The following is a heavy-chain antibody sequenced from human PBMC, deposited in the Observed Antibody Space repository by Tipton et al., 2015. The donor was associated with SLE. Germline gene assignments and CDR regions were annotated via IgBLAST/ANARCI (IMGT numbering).Heavy chain of an antibody. D-gene: IGHD4-17*01. Sequence: TLSLTCTATGDSVTSSGYYWSWIRQHPGKGLEWIGFISYDGRTKYNPSLKSRVTISLDKSRNQFSLKLNSVTAADTAVYYCAKDYNYDYPDYNWGQGTLVIVSS. CDR2: ISYDGRT. V-gene: IGHV4-31*03. CDR3: AKDYNYDYPDYN. J-gene: IGHJ4*02. CDR1: GDSVTSSGYY.